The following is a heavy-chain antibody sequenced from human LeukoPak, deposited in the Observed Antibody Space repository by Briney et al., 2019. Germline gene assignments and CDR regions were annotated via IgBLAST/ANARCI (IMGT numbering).Heavy chain of an antibody. CDR3: ALRTLNYGSGLY. CDR2: IYHGGNT. V-gene: IGHV4-30-2*02. Sequence: SETLSLTCAVSGGSISSGGYFWSWIRQPPGKGLEWIGYIYHGGNTYYNPSLKSRVIISVDRSKNQFSLELTSVTAADTAVYYCALRTLNYGSGLYWGQGTLVTVSS. D-gene: IGHD3-10*01. CDR1: GGSISSGGYF. J-gene: IGHJ4*02.